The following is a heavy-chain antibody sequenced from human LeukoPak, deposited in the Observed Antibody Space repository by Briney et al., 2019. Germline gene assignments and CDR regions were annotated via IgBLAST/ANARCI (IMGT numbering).Heavy chain of an antibody. V-gene: IGHV3-15*01. CDR2: IKSKTDGGTT. J-gene: IGHJ4*02. Sequence: GGSLRLSCAASGFTFSNAWMSWVRQAPGKGLEWVGRIKSKTDGGTTDYAAPVKGRFTISRDDSKNTLYLQMNSLKTEDTAVYYCTSKYQLLFFDYWGQGTLVTVSS. CDR3: TSKYQLLFFDY. CDR1: GFTFSNAW. D-gene: IGHD2-2*01.